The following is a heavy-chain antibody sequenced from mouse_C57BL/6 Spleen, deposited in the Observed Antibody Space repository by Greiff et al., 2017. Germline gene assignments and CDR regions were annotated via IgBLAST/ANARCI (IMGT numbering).Heavy chain of an antibody. CDR2: IDPSDSYT. CDR3: ARRGRFDGKVVPYAMDY. V-gene: IGHV1-50*01. CDR1: GYTFTSYW. Sequence: QVQLQQPGAELVKPGASVKLSCKASGYTFTSYWMQWVKQRPGQGLEWIGEIDPSDSYTNYNQKFKGKATLTVDTSSSTAYMQLSSLTSEDSAVYYCARRGRFDGKVVPYAMDYWGQGTSVTVSS. D-gene: IGHD1-1*01. J-gene: IGHJ4*01.